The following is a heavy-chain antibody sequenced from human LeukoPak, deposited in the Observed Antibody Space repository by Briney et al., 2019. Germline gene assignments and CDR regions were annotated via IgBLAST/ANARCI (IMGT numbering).Heavy chain of an antibody. CDR3: PYDSSSYYDN. J-gene: IGHJ4*02. V-gene: IGHV3-30*02. Sequence: PGGSLRLSCAAPGFTFSSYGFHWVRQAPGRGLEWVAFIQYDGSNQYYADSVKGRFTISRDNSNDTLYLQMSSLRPEDTAVYYCPYDSSSYYDNWGQGTLVTVSS. CDR1: GFTFSSYG. CDR2: IQYDGSNQ. D-gene: IGHD3-22*01.